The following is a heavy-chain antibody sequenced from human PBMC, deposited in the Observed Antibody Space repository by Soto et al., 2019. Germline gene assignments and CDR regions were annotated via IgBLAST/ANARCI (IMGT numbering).Heavy chain of an antibody. V-gene: IGHV1-69*01. CDR2: NIPMTGTP. CDR3: MTGPILPDATSRLAP. CDR1: GGIFSSFS. Sequence: QVQLVQSGAEVKTPGSSVEVSCKASGGIFSSFSITWVRQVPGHGLEWMGGNIPMTGTPNYAEKFQGRLTLSADACTRTASFVPSSLKSEGPAVYRRMTGPILPDATSRLAPWGEGTVVTVSP. D-gene: IGHD2-15*01. J-gene: IGHJ5*02.